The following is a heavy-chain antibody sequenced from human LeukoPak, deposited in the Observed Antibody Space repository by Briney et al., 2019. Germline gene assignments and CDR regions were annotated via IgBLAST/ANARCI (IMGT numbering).Heavy chain of an antibody. D-gene: IGHD5-12*01. CDR1: GYPFTNHW. CDR3: ARRASGYDDY. V-gene: IGHV5-51*01. J-gene: IGHJ4*01. Sequence: GESLKISCKGSGYPFTNHWIGWVRQLPGKGLEWMGIIYPDDSDTRYSPSFQGQVTLSADKSVSTVYLQWSSLKASDTAIYYCARRASGYDDYWGQGTLVTVSS. CDR2: IYPDDSDT.